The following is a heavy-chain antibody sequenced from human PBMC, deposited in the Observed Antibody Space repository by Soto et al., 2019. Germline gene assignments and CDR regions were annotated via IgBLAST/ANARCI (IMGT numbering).Heavy chain of an antibody. D-gene: IGHD1-26*01. CDR1: GFTFSSYG. J-gene: IGHJ4*02. CDR2: ISYDGSNK. CDR3: AKDGARWELLRTFFDY. V-gene: IGHV3-30*18. Sequence: GGSLRLSCAASGFTFSSYGMHWVRQAPGKGLEWVAVISYDGSNKYYADSVKGRFTISRDNSKNTLYLQMNSLRAEDTAVYYCAKDGARWELLRTFFDYWGQGTLVTVSS.